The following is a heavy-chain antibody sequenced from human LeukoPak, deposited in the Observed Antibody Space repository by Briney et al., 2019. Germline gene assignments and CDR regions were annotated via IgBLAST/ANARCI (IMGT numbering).Heavy chain of an antibody. CDR2: IYASGTT. D-gene: IGHD1-26*01. CDR3: ARLAPRYSGSRGAFDI. Sequence: SETLSLTCTVSPGSISTGSYFWSWIRQPAGKGLEWIGRIYASGTTHYNPSLKSRVTISVDTSKNQFSLKLSSVTVADTAVYYCARLAPRYSGSRGAFDIWGQGTMVTVSS. V-gene: IGHV4-61*02. CDR1: PGSISTGSYF. J-gene: IGHJ3*02.